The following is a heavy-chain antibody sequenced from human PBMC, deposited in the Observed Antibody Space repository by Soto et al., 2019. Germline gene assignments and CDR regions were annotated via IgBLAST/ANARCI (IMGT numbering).Heavy chain of an antibody. Sequence: HLQLQESGPGLVKPSETLSLTCTVSDGSISGSSYYWGWIRQPPGKGLEWIGNIYYSGSTYYNLSLKSRVTISVDTSKNQFSLKLSSVTAADTAVYYCARHRYYFDNWGQGTLVTVSS. CDR2: IYYSGST. CDR1: DGSISGSSYY. CDR3: ARHRYYFDN. J-gene: IGHJ4*02. V-gene: IGHV4-39*01.